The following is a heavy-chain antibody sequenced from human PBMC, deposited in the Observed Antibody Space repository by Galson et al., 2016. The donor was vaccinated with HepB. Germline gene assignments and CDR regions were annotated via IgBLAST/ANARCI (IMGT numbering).Heavy chain of an antibody. J-gene: IGHJ4*02. Sequence: SETLSLTCTVSGGSISSSRYHWGWIRQPPGKGLEWIGSIYYSGSTYYSPSLKSRVTISVDTYRKQVSLKMTSVTATDTAVYFCARLDVDSSGFDHWGQGILVTVSS. CDR3: ARLDVDSSGFDH. CDR1: GGSISSSRYH. CDR2: IYYSGST. D-gene: IGHD3-22*01. V-gene: IGHV4-39*01.